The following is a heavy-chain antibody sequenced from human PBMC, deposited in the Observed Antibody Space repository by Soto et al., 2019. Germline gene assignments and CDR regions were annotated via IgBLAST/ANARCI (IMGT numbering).Heavy chain of an antibody. CDR1: GDTFRNYA. Sequence: QVQLVQSGAEVKKPGSSVKVSCKASGDTFRNYAFTWVRQAPGQGLEWMGTIIPLFSTRYAQKFQGRVTMTADESTSTVYMDLSSPKSDDTAVYYFARDPGIAVVGRGTSFEHWGQGTLVTVSS. CDR2: IIPLFST. CDR3: ARDPGIAVVGRGTSFEH. J-gene: IGHJ4*02. D-gene: IGHD6-19*01. V-gene: IGHV1-69*18.